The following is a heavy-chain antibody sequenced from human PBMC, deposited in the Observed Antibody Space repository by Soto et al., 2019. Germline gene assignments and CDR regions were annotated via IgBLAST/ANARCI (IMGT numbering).Heavy chain of an antibody. J-gene: IGHJ3*02. V-gene: IGHV4-39*07. CDR1: GGSISSSSYY. D-gene: IGHD3-10*01. CDR2: IYYSGST. CDR3: ARSRGRDAFDI. Sequence: PSETLSLTCAVYGGSISSSSYYWGWIRQPPGKGLEWIGSIYYSGSTYYNPSLKSRVTISVDTSKNQFSLKLSSVTAADTAVYYCARSRGRDAFDIWGQGTMVTVSS.